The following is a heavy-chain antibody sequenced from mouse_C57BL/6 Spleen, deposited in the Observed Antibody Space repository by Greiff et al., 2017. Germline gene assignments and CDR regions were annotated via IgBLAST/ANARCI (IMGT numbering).Heavy chain of an antibody. CDR1: GYTFTDYN. V-gene: IGHV1-22*01. CDR2: INPNNGGT. D-gene: IGHD1-1*01. J-gene: IGHJ3*01. CDR3: ARGATVVATPFSY. Sequence: VQLQQSGPELVKPGASVKMSCKASGYTFTDYNMHWVKQSHGKSLEWIGYINPNNGGTSYNQKFKGKATLTVNKSSSTAYMELRSLTSEDSAVYYCARGATVVATPFSYWGQEALVTVSA.